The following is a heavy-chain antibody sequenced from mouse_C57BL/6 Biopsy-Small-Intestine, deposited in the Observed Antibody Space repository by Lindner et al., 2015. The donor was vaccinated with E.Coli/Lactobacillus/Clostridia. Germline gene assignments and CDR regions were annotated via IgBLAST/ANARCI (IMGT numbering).Heavy chain of an antibody. J-gene: IGHJ3*01. CDR2: IDPEDGET. Sequence: VQLQESGAELVKPGASVKLSCTASGFNIKDYYMHWVKQRTEQGLEWIGRIDPEDGETKHAPKFQGKATITADTSSNTAYLQLSSLTSEDTAVYYCARGGYNYYGSSPFAYWGQGTLVTVSA. CDR3: ARGGYNYYGSSPFAY. V-gene: IGHV14-2*01. CDR1: GFNIKDYY. D-gene: IGHD1-1*01.